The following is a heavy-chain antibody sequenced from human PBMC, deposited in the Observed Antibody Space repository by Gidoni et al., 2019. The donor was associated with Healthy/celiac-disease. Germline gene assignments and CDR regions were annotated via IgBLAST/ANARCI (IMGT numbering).Heavy chain of an antibody. V-gene: IGHV4-61*02. D-gene: IGHD6-6*01. CDR2: IYTSGST. CDR3: ARDPGIAARPDY. Sequence: QVQLQESGPGLVKPSQTLSLTCTVSGGSISSGSYYWSWIRQPAGKGLEWIGRIYTSGSTNYNPSLKSRVTISVDTSKNQFSLKLSSVTAADTAVYYCARDPGIAARPDYWGQGTLVTVSS. J-gene: IGHJ4*02. CDR1: GGSISSGSYY.